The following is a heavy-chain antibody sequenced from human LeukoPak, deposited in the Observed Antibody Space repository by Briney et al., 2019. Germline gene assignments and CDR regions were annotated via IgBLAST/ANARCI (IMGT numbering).Heavy chain of an antibody. J-gene: IGHJ4*02. D-gene: IGHD6-13*01. CDR3: ATGSSSWPGGFDY. Sequence: GRSLRLSCAASGFTFSSYGMHWVRQAPGKGLEWVAVISYDGSNKYYADSVKGRFTISRDNSKNTLYLQMNSLRAEDTAVYYYATGSSSWPGGFDYWGQGTLVTVSS. CDR1: GFTFSSYG. V-gene: IGHV3-30*03. CDR2: ISYDGSNK.